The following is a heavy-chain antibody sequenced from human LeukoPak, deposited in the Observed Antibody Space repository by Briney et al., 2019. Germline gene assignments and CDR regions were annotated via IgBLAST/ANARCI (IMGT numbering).Heavy chain of an antibody. CDR3: AKEFYFDISGDAFDM. V-gene: IGHV3-23*01. CDR1: GFTFSSSA. CDR2: ISASGGST. J-gene: IGHJ3*02. Sequence: GGSLRLSCAASGFTFSSSAMSWVRQVPGKGLEWVSGISASGGSTNYADSVRGRFTISRDNSKNTLSLQMNSLRAEDTALYYCAKEFYFDISGDAFDMWGQGTMVTVSS. D-gene: IGHD3-22*01.